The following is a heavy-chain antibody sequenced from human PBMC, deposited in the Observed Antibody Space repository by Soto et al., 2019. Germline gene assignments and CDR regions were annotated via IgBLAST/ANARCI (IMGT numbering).Heavy chain of an antibody. V-gene: IGHV4-34*01. CDR1: VGSFSGYY. Sequence: SETLSLTCAVYVGSFSGYYWSWIRQPPGKGLEWIGEINRSGSTIYNPSLKSRVTISVDTSNNQFSPKLTSVTAADTAVYYCARAGNQFDYWGQGTLVTVSS. CDR2: INRSGST. D-gene: IGHD1-1*01. CDR3: ARAGNQFDY. J-gene: IGHJ4*02.